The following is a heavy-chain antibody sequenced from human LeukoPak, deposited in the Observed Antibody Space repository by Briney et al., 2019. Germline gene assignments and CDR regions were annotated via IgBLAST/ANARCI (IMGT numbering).Heavy chain of an antibody. J-gene: IGHJ4*02. D-gene: IGHD6-19*01. Sequence: GGSLRLSCAASGFTFSSYAMHWVRQAPGKGLEWVAVISYDGSNKYYADSVKGRFTISRDNSKNTPYLQMNSLRAEDTAVYYCARTHYDSSGWYGDYWGQGTLVAVSS. CDR1: GFTFSSYA. CDR3: ARTHYDSSGWYGDY. CDR2: ISYDGSNK. V-gene: IGHV3-30*04.